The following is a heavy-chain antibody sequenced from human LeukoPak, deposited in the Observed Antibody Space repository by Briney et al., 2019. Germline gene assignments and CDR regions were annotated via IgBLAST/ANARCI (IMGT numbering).Heavy chain of an antibody. CDR1: GGSISSYY. Sequence: SETLSLTCTVSGGSISSYYWSWIRQPPGKGLVWIGYIYYSGSTNYNPSLKSRVTISVDTSKNQFSLKLSSVTAADTAVYYCARHPMTANNWFDPWGQGTLVTVSS. CDR3: ARHPMTANNWFDP. V-gene: IGHV4-59*08. J-gene: IGHJ5*02. D-gene: IGHD2-21*02. CDR2: IYYSGST.